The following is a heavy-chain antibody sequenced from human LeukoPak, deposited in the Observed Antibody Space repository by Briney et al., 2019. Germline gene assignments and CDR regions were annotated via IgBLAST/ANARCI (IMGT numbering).Heavy chain of an antibody. J-gene: IGHJ3*02. Sequence: ASVKVSCKASGYTFTTYTMHWVRQAPGQRLEWMGWINAGNGNTKFSQKFQGRVTITRDTSASTGYMELSSLRSDDTAVYYCARDLRIVVVPAAIEDAFDIWGQGTMVTVSS. V-gene: IGHV1-3*01. CDR3: ARDLRIVVVPAAIEDAFDI. CDR1: GYTFTTYT. D-gene: IGHD2-2*01. CDR2: INAGNGNT.